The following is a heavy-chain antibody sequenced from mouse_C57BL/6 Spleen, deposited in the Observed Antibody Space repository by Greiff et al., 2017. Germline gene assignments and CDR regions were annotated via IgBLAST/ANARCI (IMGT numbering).Heavy chain of an antibody. J-gene: IGHJ4*01. D-gene: IGHD1-1*01. CDR3: ARTLYGRGGCYAMDY. V-gene: IGHV1-26*01. CDR1: GYTFTDYY. CDR2: INPNNGGT. Sequence: EVQLQQSGPELVKPGASVKISCKASGYTFTDYYMNWVKQSHGKSLEWIGDINPNNGGTSYNQKFKGKATLTVDKSSSPAYMELRSLTSEDSAVYYCARTLYGRGGCYAMDYWGQGTSVTVSS.